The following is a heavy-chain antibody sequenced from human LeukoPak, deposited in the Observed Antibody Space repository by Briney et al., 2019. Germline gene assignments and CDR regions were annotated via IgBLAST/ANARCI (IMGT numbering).Heavy chain of an antibody. Sequence: PGRSLRLSCAASGFTFSSYGMHWVRQAPGKGLEWVAVISYDGSNKYYADSVKGRFTISRDNSKNTLYLQMNSLRAEDTAVYYCARDPGGINFWSGYYSDYYMDVWGKGTTVTVSS. V-gene: IGHV3-30*03. D-gene: IGHD3-3*01. J-gene: IGHJ6*03. CDR3: ARDPGGINFWSGYYSDYYMDV. CDR1: GFTFSSYG. CDR2: ISYDGSNK.